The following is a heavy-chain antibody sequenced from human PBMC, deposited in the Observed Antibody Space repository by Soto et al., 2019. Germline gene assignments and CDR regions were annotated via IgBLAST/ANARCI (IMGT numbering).Heavy chain of an antibody. J-gene: IGHJ6*02. CDR2: ISYDGSNK. D-gene: IGHD3-10*01. CDR3: AKDGASYYYYGMDV. V-gene: IGHV3-30*18. Sequence: QVQLVESGGGVVQPGRSLRLSCAASGFTFSSYGMHWVRQAPGKGLEWVAVISYDGSNKYYADSVKGRFTISRDNSKDTLYLQMNILRAEDTAVYYCAKDGASYYYYGMDVWGQGTTVTVSS. CDR1: GFTFSSYG.